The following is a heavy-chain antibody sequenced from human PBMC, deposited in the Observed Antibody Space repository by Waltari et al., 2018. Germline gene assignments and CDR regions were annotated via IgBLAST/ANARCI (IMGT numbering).Heavy chain of an antibody. V-gene: IGHV1-69*18. CDR1: GGDFRTPG. Sequence: QVQVVQSGAEVKKPGSSVRVSCKASGGDFRTPGVMWARQAPGQGLEWLGKVTRVVGDPTYAQTFQGRVTITADESTSTVYLDFRSLTSDDTAIYYCASALTNKEYFSFWGQGTLLTVSS. D-gene: IGHD3-16*01. CDR2: VTRVVGDP. J-gene: IGHJ1*01. CDR3: ASALTNKEYFSF.